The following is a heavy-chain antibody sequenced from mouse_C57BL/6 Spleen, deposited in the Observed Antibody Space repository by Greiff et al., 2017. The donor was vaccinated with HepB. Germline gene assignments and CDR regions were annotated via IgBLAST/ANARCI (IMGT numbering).Heavy chain of an antibody. CDR3: ARSSDYSNYGAWFAY. D-gene: IGHD2-5*01. CDR2: IHPNSGST. J-gene: IGHJ3*01. Sequence: VQLQESGAELVKPGASVKLSCKASGYTFTSYWMHWVKQRPGQGLEWIGMIHPNSGSTNYNEKFKSKATLTVDKSSSTAYMQLSSLTSEDSAVYYCARSSDYSNYGAWFAYWGQGTLVTVSA. CDR1: GYTFTSYW. V-gene: IGHV1-64*01.